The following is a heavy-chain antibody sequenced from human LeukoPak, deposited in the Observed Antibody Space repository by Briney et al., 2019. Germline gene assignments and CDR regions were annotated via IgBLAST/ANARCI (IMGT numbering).Heavy chain of an antibody. D-gene: IGHD2-15*01. V-gene: IGHV3-30*02. CDR3: AKDLIDCSGGSCYSAVDY. J-gene: IGHJ4*02. CDR2: IRYDGSNK. CDR1: GFTFSSYS. Sequence: GGSLRLSCAASGFTFSSYSMNWVRQAPGKGLEWVAFIRYDGSNKYYADSVKGRFTISRDNSKNTLYLQMNSLRAEDTAVYYRAKDLIDCSGGSCYSAVDYWGQGTLVTVSS.